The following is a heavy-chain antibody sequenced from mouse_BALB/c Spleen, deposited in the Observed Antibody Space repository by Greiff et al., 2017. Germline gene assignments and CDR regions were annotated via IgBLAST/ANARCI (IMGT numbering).Heavy chain of an antibody. V-gene: IGHV2-9*02. CDR3: ARERDDYDGAMDY. CDR2: IWAGGST. Sequence: VQGVESGPGLVAPSQSLSITCTVSGFSLTSYGVYWVRQPPGKGLEWLGVIWAGGSTNYNSALMSRLSISKDNSKSQVFLKMNSLQTDDTAMYYCARERDDYDGAMDYWGQGTSVTVSS. CDR1: GFSLTSYG. D-gene: IGHD2-4*01. J-gene: IGHJ4*01.